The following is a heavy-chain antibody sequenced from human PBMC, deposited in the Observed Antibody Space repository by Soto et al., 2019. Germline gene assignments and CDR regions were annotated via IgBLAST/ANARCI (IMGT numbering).Heavy chain of an antibody. J-gene: IGHJ4*02. CDR3: AREGVHNYNEYYFDD. V-gene: IGHV3-21*01. D-gene: IGHD3-22*01. CDR1: GGTFSSYA. Sequence: ASGGTFSSYAISWVRQAPGKGLEWVSSISGIRNFTRYGDSVKGRFTISRDNAKTSLYLQMNSLRAEDTAVYYCAREGVHNYNEYYFDDWGQGALVTVSS. CDR2: ISGIRNFT.